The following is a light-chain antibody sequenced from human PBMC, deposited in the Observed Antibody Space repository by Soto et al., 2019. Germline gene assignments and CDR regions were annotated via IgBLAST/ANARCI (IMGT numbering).Light chain of an antibody. V-gene: IGLV4-69*01. Sequence: QSVLTQSPSASASLGASVKLTCTLSSGHSSYAIAWHQQQPEKGPRYLMKLNSDGSHSKGDGIPDRFSGSSSGAERYLTISSLQYEDEADYSCQTWGTGFWVFGGGTKLTVL. CDR2: LNSDGSH. CDR1: SGHSSYA. J-gene: IGLJ3*02. CDR3: QTWGTGFWV.